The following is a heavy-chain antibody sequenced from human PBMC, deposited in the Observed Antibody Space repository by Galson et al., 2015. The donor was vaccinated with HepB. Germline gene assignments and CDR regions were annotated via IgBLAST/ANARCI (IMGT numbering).Heavy chain of an antibody. CDR1: GFTFSDYY. Sequence: SLRLSCAASGFTFSDYYMSWIRQAPGKGLEWVSYISSSGGSRYADSVKGRFTISRDNARNSLYLQMSSLKAADTAVYYCARAACGGDCYGAYMDVWGNGTSVTVSS. J-gene: IGHJ6*03. CDR2: ISSSGGSR. D-gene: IGHD2-21*01. CDR3: ARAACGGDCYGAYMDV. V-gene: IGHV3-11*01.